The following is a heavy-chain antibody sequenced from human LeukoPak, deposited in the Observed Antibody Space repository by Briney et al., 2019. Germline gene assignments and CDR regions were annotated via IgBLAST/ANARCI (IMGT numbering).Heavy chain of an antibody. CDR1: GFTFSDYH. V-gene: IGHV3-11*04. CDR2: ISSSGSTI. D-gene: IGHD3-10*01. Sequence: PGGSLRLSCAASGFTFSDYHMSWIRQAPGKGLEWVSYISSSGSTIYYADSVKGRFTISRDNAKNSLYLQMNSLRAEDTAVYYCARCITMVRGVIFCYYFDYWGQGTLVTVSS. J-gene: IGHJ4*02. CDR3: ARCITMVRGVIFCYYFDY.